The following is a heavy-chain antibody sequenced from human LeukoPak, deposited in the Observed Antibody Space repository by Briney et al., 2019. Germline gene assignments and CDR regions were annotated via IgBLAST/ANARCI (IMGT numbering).Heavy chain of an antibody. Sequence: GRSLRLSCAVSGFAFNSYAMHWVRQAPGEGLEWEAFISHDGSAQSYADSVKGRFTISRDNSKNTLYLQMNSLRPEDTAVYYCARESSGYLDYWGQGTLVTVSS. CDR2: ISHDGSAQ. CDR3: ARESSGYLDY. J-gene: IGHJ4*02. D-gene: IGHD6-19*01. V-gene: IGHV3-30-3*01. CDR1: GFAFNSYA.